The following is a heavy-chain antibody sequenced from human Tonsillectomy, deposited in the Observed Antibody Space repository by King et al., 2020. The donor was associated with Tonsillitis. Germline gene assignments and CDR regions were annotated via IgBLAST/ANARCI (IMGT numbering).Heavy chain of an antibody. CDR3: SRPGGVYCSSTTCYDYFDY. J-gene: IGHJ4*02. CDR2: VTSDESIT. D-gene: IGHD2-2*01. CDR1: GFTFSNYW. Sequence: VQLVESGGGLVQPGGSLRLSCAASGFTFSNYWMHWVRQAPGKGLVWVSRVTSDESITDYADSVKGRFTISRDNAKNPLYLEMNSLRAEETAVYYCSRPGGVYCSSTTCYDYFDYWGQGTLVTVSS. V-gene: IGHV3-74*01.